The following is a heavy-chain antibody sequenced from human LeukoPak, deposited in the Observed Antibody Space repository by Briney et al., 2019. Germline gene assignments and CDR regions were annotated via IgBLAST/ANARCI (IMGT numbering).Heavy chain of an antibody. Sequence: GASVKVSCKASGGTFSSYAISWVRQAPGQGLEWMGWISAYNGNTNYAQKLQGRVTMTTDTSTSTAYMELRSLRSDDTAVYYCARDRVDYYYDSSGYSLTPFDYWGQGTLVTVSS. CDR2: ISAYNGNT. CDR1: GGTFSSYA. D-gene: IGHD3-22*01. CDR3: ARDRVDYYYDSSGYSLTPFDY. J-gene: IGHJ4*02. V-gene: IGHV1-18*01.